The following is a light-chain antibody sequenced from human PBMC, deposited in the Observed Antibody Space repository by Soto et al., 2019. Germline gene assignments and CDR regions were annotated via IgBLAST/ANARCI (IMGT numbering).Light chain of an antibody. V-gene: IGKV3-20*01. CDR2: AVS. CDR3: QQYRPSPAIS. J-gene: IGKJ5*01. CDR1: RSFSSNY. Sequence: PGERATLSCRSSRSFSSNYLGWYQQKPGQAPRLLIYAVSTRATGIPDRFSGSGSGTDFTLTISRLEPEDSALYFCQQYRPSPAISFGQGTRLEIK.